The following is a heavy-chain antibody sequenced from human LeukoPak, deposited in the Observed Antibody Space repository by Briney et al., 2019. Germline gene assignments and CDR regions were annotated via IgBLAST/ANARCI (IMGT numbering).Heavy chain of an antibody. V-gene: IGHV3-23*01. D-gene: IGHD6-19*01. CDR2: IRPSGDNT. Sequence: GGSLRLSCAASGFTFSSCDMTWVRQAPGRGLEWVSSIRPSGDNTYYGDSVKGRFTMSRDNSKNTVYLQMNNMRVDDTAVYYCARVAGWHWFDPWGQGTLVTVPS. CDR3: ARVAGWHWFDP. CDR1: GFTFSSCD. J-gene: IGHJ5*02.